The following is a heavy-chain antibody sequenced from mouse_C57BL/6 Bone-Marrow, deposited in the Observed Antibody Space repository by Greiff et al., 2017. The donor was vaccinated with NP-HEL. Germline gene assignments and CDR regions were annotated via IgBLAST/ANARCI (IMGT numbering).Heavy chain of an antibody. CDR1: GFTFSSYA. Sequence: EVQLVESGGGLVKPGGSLKLSCAASGFTFSSYAMSWVRQTPEKRLEWVATISDGGSYTYYPDNVKGRFTISRDNAKNNLYLQMSHLKSEDTAMYYCARDLWDGAWFAYWGQGTLVTVSA. V-gene: IGHV5-4*01. CDR3: ARDLWDGAWFAY. CDR2: ISDGGSYT. J-gene: IGHJ3*01. D-gene: IGHD4-1*01.